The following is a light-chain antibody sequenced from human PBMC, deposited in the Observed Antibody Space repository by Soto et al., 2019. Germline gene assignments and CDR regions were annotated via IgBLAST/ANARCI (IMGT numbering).Light chain of an antibody. CDR2: GAS. CDR1: QTVSHNY. V-gene: IGKV3-20*01. J-gene: IGKJ1*01. Sequence: EIVLTQSPGTLSLSPGYRATLSCRASQTVSHNYLAWYQQKPGQDPRLLIYGASSQASGIPDRFSGSGSGTDFILTISRLEPEDFAVYYCQQYDRSWTVGQGTKVDIK. CDR3: QQYDRSWT.